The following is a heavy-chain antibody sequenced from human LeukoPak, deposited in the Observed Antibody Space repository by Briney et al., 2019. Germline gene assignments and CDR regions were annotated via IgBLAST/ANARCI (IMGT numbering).Heavy chain of an antibody. CDR3: ARTYYDILTGYNPYFDY. J-gene: IGHJ4*02. Sequence: GGSLRLSCAASGFTFNTYTMNWVRRAPGKGLEWVSSITASSTAIYSADSVKGRFTISRDNAKNFLYLQMNSLRAEDTAVYYCARTYYDILTGYNPYFDYWGQGILVTVSS. V-gene: IGHV3-21*01. D-gene: IGHD3-9*01. CDR2: ITASSTAI. CDR1: GFTFNTYT.